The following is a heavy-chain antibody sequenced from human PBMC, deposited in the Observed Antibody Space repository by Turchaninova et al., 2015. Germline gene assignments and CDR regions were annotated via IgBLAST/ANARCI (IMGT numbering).Heavy chain of an antibody. D-gene: IGHD3-3*01. CDR3: ARTFGSAFDI. Sequence: QLVQSGAEVKQPGASVKVSCQASGYTFTNYYIHWMQQAPGQGLQWMGVIIPSGGTTSYAQEFQGRVTMTRDTSTSTVYMELSSLRSEDTAVYYCARTFGSAFDIWGLGTMVTVSS. CDR2: IIPSGGTT. V-gene: IGHV1-46*01. J-gene: IGHJ3*02. CDR1: GYTFTNYY.